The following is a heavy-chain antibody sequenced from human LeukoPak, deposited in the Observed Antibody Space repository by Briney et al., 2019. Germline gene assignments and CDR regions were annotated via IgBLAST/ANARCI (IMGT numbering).Heavy chain of an antibody. CDR3: ARDRGYSSSSGWFDP. J-gene: IGHJ5*02. CDR1: GGSISSHY. CDR2: IYYSGST. Sequence: PSESLSLTCTVSGGSISSHYWSWIRQPPGKGVEWLGYIYYSGSTNYNPSLKSRVTISVDTSKNQFSLKLSSVTPAATAVYYCARDRGYSSSSGWFDPWGQGTLVTVSS. D-gene: IGHD6-13*01. V-gene: IGHV4-59*11.